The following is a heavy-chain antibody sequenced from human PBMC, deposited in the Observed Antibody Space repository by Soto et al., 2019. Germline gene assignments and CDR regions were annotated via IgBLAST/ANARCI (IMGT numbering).Heavy chain of an antibody. CDR3: ATHPSKYSSSHFDY. CDR2: IDPSDSYT. CDR1: GYSFTSYW. Sequence: PGESLKISCKGSGYSFTSYWISWVRQMPGKGLEWMGRIDPSDSYTNYSPSFQGHVTISADKSISTAYLQWSSLKASDTAMYYCATHPSKYSSSHFDYWGQGTLVTVSS. V-gene: IGHV5-10-1*01. J-gene: IGHJ4*02. D-gene: IGHD6-6*01.